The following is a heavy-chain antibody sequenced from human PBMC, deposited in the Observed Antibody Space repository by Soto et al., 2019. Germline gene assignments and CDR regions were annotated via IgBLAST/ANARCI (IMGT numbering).Heavy chain of an antibody. CDR3: ARGTGYSGTYEDAFAF. D-gene: IGHD1-26*01. CDR2: IHTGGNT. J-gene: IGHJ3*01. V-gene: IGHV4-31*03. CDR1: GGSISSGGYY. Sequence: KTSETLSLTCTVSGGSISSGGYYWSWIRQHPGKGLEWIGYIHTGGNTYYNPSLKSRVTTSRDTSKNQFSLKVTSVTAADTASYYCARGTGYSGTYEDAFAFWGQGTMVTVSS.